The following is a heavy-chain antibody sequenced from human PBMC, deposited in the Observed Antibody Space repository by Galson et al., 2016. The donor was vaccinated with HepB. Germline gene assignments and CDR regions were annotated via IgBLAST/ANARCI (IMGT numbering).Heavy chain of an antibody. CDR1: GSTFRNYS. J-gene: IGHJ3*01. Sequence: SLRLSCAASGSTFRNYSMSWVRQAPGKGLEWVANIKQDGSEKYYADSVKGRFTITRANAKNSLYLQMNSLRAEDTAVYYCVRDSAYCSYTNCRGDAFDLWGQGTMVTVSS. V-gene: IGHV3-7*03. D-gene: IGHD2-2*01. CDR3: VRDSAYCSYTNCRGDAFDL. CDR2: IKQDGSEK.